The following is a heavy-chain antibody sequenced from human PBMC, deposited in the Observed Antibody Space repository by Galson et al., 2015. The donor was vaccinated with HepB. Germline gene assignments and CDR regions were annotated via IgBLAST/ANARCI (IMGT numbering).Heavy chain of an antibody. CDR2: ISWNSGSI. V-gene: IGHV3-9*01. CDR3: AKEQYVYAFDI. Sequence: SLRLSCAASGFTFDDYAMHWVRQAPGKGLEWVSGISWNSGSIGYADSVKGRFTISRDNAKNSLYLQMNSLRAEDTALYYCAKEQYVYAFDIWGQGTMVTVSS. D-gene: IGHD4-11*01. CDR1: GFTFDDYA. J-gene: IGHJ3*02.